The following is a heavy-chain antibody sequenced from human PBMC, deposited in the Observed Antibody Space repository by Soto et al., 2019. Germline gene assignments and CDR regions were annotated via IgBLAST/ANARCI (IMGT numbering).Heavy chain of an antibody. J-gene: IGHJ5*02. CDR1: GGYISSYY. CDR3: ARHEWFDP. CDR2: IYYSGST. V-gene: IGHV4-59*08. Sequence: PSETLSLTCTVSGGYISSYYWSWIRQPPGKGLEWIGYIYYSGSTNYNPSLKSRVTISVDTSKNQFSLKLSSVTAADTAVYYCARHEWFDPWGQGTLVTVSS.